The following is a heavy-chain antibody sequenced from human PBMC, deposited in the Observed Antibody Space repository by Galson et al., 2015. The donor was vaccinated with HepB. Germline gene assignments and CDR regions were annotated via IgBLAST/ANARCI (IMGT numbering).Heavy chain of an antibody. J-gene: IGHJ4*02. D-gene: IGHD4-17*01. CDR1: GFAFGTYG. V-gene: IGHV3-33*01. CDR3: ARVHVLPSADYGFDY. Sequence: SLRLSCAASGFAFGTYGMHWVRQAPGKGLEWVAVIWYDGSDEAYADSVKGRFTISRDNSKNILYLQMNGLRADDTAVYYCARVHVLPSADYGFDYWGQGSLVTVSS. CDR2: IWYDGSDE.